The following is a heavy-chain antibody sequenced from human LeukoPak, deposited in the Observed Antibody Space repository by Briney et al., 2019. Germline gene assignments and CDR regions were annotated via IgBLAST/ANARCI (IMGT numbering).Heavy chain of an antibody. Sequence: SETLSHTCAVYGGSFSGYYWSWIRQPPGKGLEWIGEINHSGSTNYNPSLKSRVTISVDTSKNQFSLKLSSVTAADTAVYYCARDNYSWGQGTLVTVSS. V-gene: IGHV4-34*01. J-gene: IGHJ4*02. CDR3: ARDNYS. D-gene: IGHD1-1*01. CDR2: INHSGST. CDR1: GGSFSGYY.